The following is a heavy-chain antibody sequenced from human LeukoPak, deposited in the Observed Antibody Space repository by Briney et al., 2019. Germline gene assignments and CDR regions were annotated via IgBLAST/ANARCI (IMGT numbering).Heavy chain of an antibody. J-gene: IGHJ4*02. CDR2: ITYDGSNK. V-gene: IGHV3-30*18. D-gene: IGHD6-19*01. CDR1: GFTFSSYG. CDR3: AKDRYSSGWYSDFDY. Sequence: HPGRSLRLSCAASGFTFSSYGMHWVRQAPGKGLEWVAVITYDGSNKYYADSVKGRFTISRDNSKNTLYLQMNSLRAEDTAVYYCAKDRYSSGWYSDFDYWGQGTLVTVSS.